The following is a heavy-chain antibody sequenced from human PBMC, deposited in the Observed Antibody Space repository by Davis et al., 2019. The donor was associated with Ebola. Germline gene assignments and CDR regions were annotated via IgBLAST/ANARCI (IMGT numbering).Heavy chain of an antibody. CDR2: ISTSSDTI. V-gene: IGHV3-48*02. Sequence: GESLKISCAVSGFSFSSYSMNWVRQAPGKGLEWLSYISTSSDTIYYADSVKGRFIISRDNGKNSLYLQMNNLRDEDTALYYCARYGGSCIGDRCAYWGQGTLVTVSS. J-gene: IGHJ4*02. D-gene: IGHD2-15*01. CDR1: GFSFSSYS. CDR3: ARYGGSCIGDRCAY.